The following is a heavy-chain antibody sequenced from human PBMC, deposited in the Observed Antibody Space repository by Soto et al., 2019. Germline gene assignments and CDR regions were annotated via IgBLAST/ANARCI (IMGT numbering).Heavy chain of an antibody. V-gene: IGHV4-31*03. CDR1: GGSISSGNDY. CDR3: ASTQGYCRSDRFYSTSYPMDV. CDR2: IYYNGNS. D-gene: IGHD2-15*01. J-gene: IGHJ6*02. Sequence: QVQLQESGPGLVKPSQTLSLTCNVSGGSISSGNDYWSWIRHHPGKGLEWIGYIYYNGNSYYNPSLKSRLTMLEATSKNQYSPRLRSVTAAHTAVYSCASTQGYCRSDRFYSTSYPMDVWGQGTTVTVSS.